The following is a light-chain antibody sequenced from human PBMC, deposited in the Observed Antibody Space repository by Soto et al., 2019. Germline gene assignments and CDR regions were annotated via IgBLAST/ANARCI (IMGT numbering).Light chain of an antibody. CDR1: QSVSSY. CDR3: HQRSNWPQT. J-gene: IGKJ1*01. Sequence: DIVMTQSPDSLAVSPGERATLSCRASQSVSSYLAWYQQKPGQAPRLLIYDASTRATGIPARFSGSGSGTDFTLTISSLEPEDFAVYYCHQRSNWPQTFGRGTMVDI. CDR2: DAS. V-gene: IGKV3-11*01.